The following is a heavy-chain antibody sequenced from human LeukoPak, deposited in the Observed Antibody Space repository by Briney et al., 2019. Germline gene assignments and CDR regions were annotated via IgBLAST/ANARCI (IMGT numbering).Heavy chain of an antibody. Sequence: SETLSLTYAVDGGSFSGYYWSWIRQSPGKGLEWIGEILHSGSTNNNPSLKSRVTISVDTSKNQFSLKLNSVTAADTAVYYCARGPLYYASGSYYDYWGQGTLVTVSS. J-gene: IGHJ4*02. CDR1: GGSFSGYY. CDR3: ARGPLYYASGSYYDY. D-gene: IGHD3-10*01. V-gene: IGHV4-34*01. CDR2: ILHSGST.